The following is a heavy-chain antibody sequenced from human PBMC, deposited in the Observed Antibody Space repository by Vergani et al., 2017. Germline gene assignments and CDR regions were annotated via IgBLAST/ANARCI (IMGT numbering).Heavy chain of an antibody. V-gene: IGHV3-23*04. CDR2: ISGSGGNT. Sequence: EVQLVESGGGLVQPGGSLRLSCAASGFTFSSSAMSWVRQVPGKGLEWVSGISGSGGNTYYANSVKGRFTISRDNSKNTLYLQMNSLRADDTAVYYCAKGVYCSSTSCYEGRGYYYGMGVWGQGTTVTFSS. J-gene: IGHJ6*02. D-gene: IGHD2-2*01. CDR1: GFTFSSSA. CDR3: AKGVYCSSTSCYEGRGYYYGMGV.